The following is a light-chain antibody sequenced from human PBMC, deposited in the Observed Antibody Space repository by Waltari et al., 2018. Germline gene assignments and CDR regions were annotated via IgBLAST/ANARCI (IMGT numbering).Light chain of an antibody. CDR3: QHYNSYLIT. V-gene: IGKV1-5*03. J-gene: IGKJ5*01. CDR1: QSISSW. Sequence: DSQMTQSPSTLSASVGDRVTITCRASQSISSWLAWYQQKPGKAPKLLIYKASSLESGVPSRFSGSGSGTEFTLTISSLQPDDFATYYCQHYNSYLITFGQGTRLEIK. CDR2: KAS.